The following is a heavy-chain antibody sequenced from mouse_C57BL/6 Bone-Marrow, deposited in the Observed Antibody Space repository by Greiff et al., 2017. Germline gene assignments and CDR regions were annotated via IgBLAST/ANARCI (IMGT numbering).Heavy chain of an antibody. CDR2: ISNGGGST. CDR1: GFTFSDYY. CDR3: ARLGYDWYFDV. V-gene: IGHV5-12*01. D-gene: IGHD2-14*01. J-gene: IGHJ1*03. Sequence: EVQGVESGGGLVQPGGSLKLSCAASGFTFSDYYMYWVRQTPEKRLEWVAYISNGGGSTYYPDTVKGRFTISRDNAKNTLYLQMSRLKSEDTAMYYCARLGYDWYFDVWGTGTTVTVSS.